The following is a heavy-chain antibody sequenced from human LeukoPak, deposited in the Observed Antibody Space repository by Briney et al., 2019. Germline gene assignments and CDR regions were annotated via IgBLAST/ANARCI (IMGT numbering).Heavy chain of an antibody. CDR2: ISGSGGST. Sequence: PGGSLRLSCAASGFTFSSYAMSWVRQAPGKGLEWVSAISGSGGSTYYADSVKGRFTISRDNSKNTLYLQVNSLRAEDTAVYYCAKDLRIEMATIFDYWGQGTLVTVSS. D-gene: IGHD5-24*01. CDR3: AKDLRIEMATIFDY. V-gene: IGHV3-23*01. CDR1: GFTFSSYA. J-gene: IGHJ4*02.